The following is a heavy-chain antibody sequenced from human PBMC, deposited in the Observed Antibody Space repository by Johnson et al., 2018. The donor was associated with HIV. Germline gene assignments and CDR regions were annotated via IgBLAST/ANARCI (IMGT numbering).Heavy chain of an antibody. D-gene: IGHD4-23*01. Sequence: VESGGGVVQPGRSLRLSCPASGSPFVSYAMHWSRQAPGKGLDWVAVIGFAGGNKTYSDFVKGRFTISRDNSKNTLYLQMNSLRAEDTAVYYCAKDTGGNSGNDAFDIWGQGTLVTVSS. J-gene: IGHJ3*02. CDR2: IGFAGGNK. V-gene: IGHV3-33*06. CDR3: AKDTGGNSGNDAFDI. CDR1: GSPFVSYA.